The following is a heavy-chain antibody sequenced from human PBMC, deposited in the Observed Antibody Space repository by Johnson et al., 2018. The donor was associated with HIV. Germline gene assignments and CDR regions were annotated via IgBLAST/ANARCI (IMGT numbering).Heavy chain of an antibody. CDR3: ARACRDGYTCDAFDI. J-gene: IGHJ3*02. CDR2: ISSGGGT. D-gene: IGHD5-24*01. CDR1: GISVSSYY. Sequence: VQLVESGGGLVQPEGSPRLSCAASGISVSSYYMSWVRQAPGKGLEWVSVISSGGGTSYPDSVKGRFTISRDNSKNTLYLQMNSLRAEDTALYYCARACRDGYTCDAFDIWGQGTMVTVSS. V-gene: IGHV3-66*01.